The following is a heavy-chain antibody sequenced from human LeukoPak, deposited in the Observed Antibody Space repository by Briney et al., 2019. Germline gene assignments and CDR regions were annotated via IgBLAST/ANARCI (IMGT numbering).Heavy chain of an antibody. CDR1: GGSISSGGYY. Sequence: SETLSLTCTVSGGSISSGGYYWSWIRQHPGKGLEWIGYIYYSGSTYYNPSLKSRVTISVDTSKNQFSLKLSSVTAADTAVYYCARGPYDFWSGFRYFDYWGQGTLVTVSS. D-gene: IGHD3-3*01. CDR3: ARGPYDFWSGFRYFDY. J-gene: IGHJ4*02. CDR2: IYYSGST. V-gene: IGHV4-31*03.